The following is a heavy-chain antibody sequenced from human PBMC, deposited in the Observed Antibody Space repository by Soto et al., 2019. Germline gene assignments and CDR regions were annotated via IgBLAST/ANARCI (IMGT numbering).Heavy chain of an antibody. CDR2: ISSSSSCI. CDR1: GFTFSSYS. V-gene: IGHV3-21*01. Sequence: PGGSRRLSCAASGFTFSSYSMNWVRQAPGKGLEWVSSISSSSSCIYYADSVKGRFTISRDNAKNSLYLQMNSLRAEDTAVYYCARDIAAAGTSGPYYYYGMDVWGQGTTVTVSS. J-gene: IGHJ6*02. D-gene: IGHD6-13*01. CDR3: ARDIAAAGTSGPYYYYGMDV.